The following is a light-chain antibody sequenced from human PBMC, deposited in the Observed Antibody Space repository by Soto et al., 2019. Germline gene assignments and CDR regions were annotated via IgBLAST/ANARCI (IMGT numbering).Light chain of an antibody. CDR1: SSNIGAGYD. CDR2: GNS. V-gene: IGLV1-40*01. Sequence: QAVLTQPPSVSGAPGQRVTISCTGSSSNIGAGYDVHWYQQLPGTAPKLLIYGNSNRPSGVPDRFSGSKSGTSASLAITGLQAEDEADYYCQSSDRSISGSVFGGGTKLTVL. CDR3: QSSDRSISGSV. J-gene: IGLJ2*01.